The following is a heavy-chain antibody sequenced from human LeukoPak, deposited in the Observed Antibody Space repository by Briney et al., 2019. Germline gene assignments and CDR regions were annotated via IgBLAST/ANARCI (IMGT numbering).Heavy chain of an antibody. CDR2: IRYDGSNK. CDR3: AKTSRPHTRYGSGSYIPGYYMDV. V-gene: IGHV3-30*02. Sequence: PGGSLRLSCAASGFTFSSYGMHWVRQAPGKGLEWVAFIRYDGSNKYYADSVKGRFTISRDNSKNTLYLQMNSLRAKDTAVYYCAKTSRPHTRYGSGSYIPGYYMDVWGKGTTVTISS. J-gene: IGHJ6*03. CDR1: GFTFSSYG. D-gene: IGHD3-10*01.